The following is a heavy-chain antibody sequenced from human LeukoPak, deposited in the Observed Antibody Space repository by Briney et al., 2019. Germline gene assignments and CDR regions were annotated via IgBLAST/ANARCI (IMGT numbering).Heavy chain of an antibody. CDR2: IYYSGSP. J-gene: IGHJ5*02. V-gene: IGHV4-39*01. CDR1: GDSISSGSDY. CDR3: ARNSSMIDLHDTPYNWFDP. Sequence: SETLTLTCTVSGDSISSGSDYWGWIRQPPGKGLEWIGSIYYSGSPCYNPSLKSRVTISVDTSKNQLSLQLTSVTAADTAVYYCARNSSMIDLHDTPYNWFDPWVQGTLVTVSS. D-gene: IGHD3-22*01.